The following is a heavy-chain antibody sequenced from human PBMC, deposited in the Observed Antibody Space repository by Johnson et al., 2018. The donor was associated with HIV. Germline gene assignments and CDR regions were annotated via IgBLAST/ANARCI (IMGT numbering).Heavy chain of an antibody. Sequence: EVQLVESGGRLVKPGGSLRLSCAASGFTFSDYYMSWIRQAPGKGLEWVSIIYSGGNTYYSDSVKGRFTISRDNSKNTLYLQMNSLRAEDTAVYYCAGLGGSHDAFDIWGQGTMVTVSS. J-gene: IGHJ3*02. V-gene: IGHV3-66*01. D-gene: IGHD1-26*01. CDR2: IYSGGNT. CDR1: GFTFSDYY. CDR3: AGLGGSHDAFDI.